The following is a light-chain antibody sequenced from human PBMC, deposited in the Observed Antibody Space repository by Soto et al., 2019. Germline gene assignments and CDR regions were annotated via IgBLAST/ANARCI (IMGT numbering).Light chain of an antibody. V-gene: IGLV2-14*01. J-gene: IGLJ2*01. CDR3: SSYTSSSTVV. CDR1: RSDVGGYDY. Sequence: QSALTQPASVSGSPGQSITISCTGTRSDVGGYDYVSWYQQHPGKAPKLMIYNVRNRPSGVSNRFSGSKAGNPASLTISGLQAEDEAAYYCSSYTSSSTVVFGGGTKLTVL. CDR2: NVR.